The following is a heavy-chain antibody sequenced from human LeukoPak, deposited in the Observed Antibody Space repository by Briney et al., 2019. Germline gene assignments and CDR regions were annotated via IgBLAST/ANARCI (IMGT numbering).Heavy chain of an antibody. D-gene: IGHD2-2*01. V-gene: IGHV3-49*04. CDR1: GFTFGDYA. CDR3: TRVDIVIVPTAEIDY. CDR2: IRSKTYGGTT. Sequence: GGSLRLSCTASGFTFGDYAMNWVRQAPGKGLEWVGFIRSKTYGGTTEYAASVKGRFTISRDDSKSVAYLQMKSLKTEDTAVYYCTRVDIVIVPTAEIDYWGQGTLVTVSS. J-gene: IGHJ4*02.